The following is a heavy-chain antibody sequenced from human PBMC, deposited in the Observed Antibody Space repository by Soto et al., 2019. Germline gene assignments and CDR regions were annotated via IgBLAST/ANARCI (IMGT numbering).Heavy chain of an antibody. D-gene: IGHD1-1*01. J-gene: IGHJ4*02. CDR3: ARNWNDGRDFDY. CDR2: INPNSGGT. V-gene: IGHV1-2*02. CDR1: GYTFTGYY. Sequence: ASVKVSCKASGYTFTGYYMHWVRQAPGQGLEWVGWINPNSGGTNYAQKFQGRVTMTRDTSISTAYMELSRLRSDDTAVYYCARNWNDGRDFDYWGQGTLVTVSS.